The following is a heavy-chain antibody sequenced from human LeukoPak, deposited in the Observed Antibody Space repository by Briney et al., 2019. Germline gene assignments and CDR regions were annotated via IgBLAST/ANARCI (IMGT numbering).Heavy chain of an antibody. CDR3: ARDILYSSAAGTWINDAFDI. CDR2: IIPIFGTA. CDR1: GGTFSSYA. Sequence: GASVKVSCKASGGTFSSYAISWVRQAPGQGLEWMGGIIPIFGTANYVQKFQGRVTITADESTSTAYMELSSLRSEDTAVYYCARDILYSSAAGTWINDAFDIWGQGTMVTVSS. J-gene: IGHJ3*02. V-gene: IGHV1-69*01. D-gene: IGHD6-13*01.